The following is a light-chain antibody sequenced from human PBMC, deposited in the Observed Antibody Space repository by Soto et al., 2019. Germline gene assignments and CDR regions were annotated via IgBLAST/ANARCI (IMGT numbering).Light chain of an antibody. V-gene: IGLV2-14*01. CDR1: SSDVGAYNY. Sequence: QLVLTQPASVSGSPGQSITISCTGTSSDVGAYNYVSWYQQHPDKAPKLMIYDVSNRPSGISNRFSGSKSGNTASLTISGLQAEDEADYYCSSFTSSRTLVFGGGTKLTVL. J-gene: IGLJ3*02. CDR3: SSFTSSRTLV. CDR2: DVS.